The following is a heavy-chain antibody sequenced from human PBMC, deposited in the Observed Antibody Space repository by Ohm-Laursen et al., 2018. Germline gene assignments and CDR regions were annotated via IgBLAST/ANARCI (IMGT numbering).Heavy chain of an antibody. V-gene: IGHV3-11*01. D-gene: IGHD3-22*01. Sequence: SLRLSCTAPGFTFSDYYMSWIRQVPGKGLEWVSYISSDGSIIYYADSVKGRFTISRDNAKKSLYLQMNSLRAEDTAVYNCARSSGYVDYWGQGTLVTVSS. CDR2: ISSDGSII. J-gene: IGHJ4*02. CDR3: ARSSGYVDY. CDR1: GFTFSDYY.